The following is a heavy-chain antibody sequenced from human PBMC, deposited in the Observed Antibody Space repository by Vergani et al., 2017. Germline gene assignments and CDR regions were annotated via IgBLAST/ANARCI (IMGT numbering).Heavy chain of an antibody. CDR2: IHSSGTT. CDR3: ARPLRGGAYDV. D-gene: IGHD3-16*01. J-gene: IGHJ4*02. Sequence: QVQLHESGPGLVKPSQTLSLTCTVSGGSITSGSFYWSWIRQPAGKGLEWIGRIHSSGTTNYNPSLKSRVTLSVDTSKNQLSLRMTSVTAADTAVYYCARPLRGGAYDVWGQGSLVTVSS. CDR1: GGSITSGSFY. V-gene: IGHV4-61*02.